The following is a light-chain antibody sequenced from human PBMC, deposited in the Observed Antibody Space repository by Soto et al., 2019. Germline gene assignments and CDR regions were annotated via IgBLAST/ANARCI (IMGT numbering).Light chain of an antibody. CDR3: QQYNTYRT. J-gene: IGKJ1*01. Sequence: DIQMTQSPSTLSASVGDRVTITCRASQSISTWLAWYQQKPGKAPKLLIHQASSLESGVPSRFSGSGSGIEFTLTINSLQPDDFGTYYCQQYNTYRTFGQGTRVEIK. V-gene: IGKV1-5*01. CDR2: QAS. CDR1: QSISTW.